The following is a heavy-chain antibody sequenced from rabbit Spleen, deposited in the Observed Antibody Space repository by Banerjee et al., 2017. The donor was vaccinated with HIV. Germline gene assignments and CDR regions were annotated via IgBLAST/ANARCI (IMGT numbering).Heavy chain of an antibody. CDR3: ARGDYSYVGGDYHYAWDL. D-gene: IGHD6-1*01. J-gene: IGHJ4*01. CDR1: GFSISSSYW. Sequence: QSLEESGGDLVEPGASLTLSCKASGFSISSSYWICWVRQAPGKGLEWIACIWGGSSDYIYYASWAKGRFTISKTSSTTVTLQMTSLTAADTATYFCARGDYSYVGGDYHYAWDLWGPGTLVTVS. V-gene: IGHV1S40*01. CDR2: IWGGSSDYI.